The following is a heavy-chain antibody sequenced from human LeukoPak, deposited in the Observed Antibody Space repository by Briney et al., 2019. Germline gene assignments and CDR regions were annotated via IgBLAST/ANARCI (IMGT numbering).Heavy chain of an antibody. V-gene: IGHV4-59*01. Sequence: SETLSLTCTASGGSISSYYWSWIRQPPGKGLEWIGYIYYSGSTNYNPSLKSRVTISVDTSKNQFSLKLSSVTAADTAVYYCARDPGGNERLDYWGQGTLVTVSS. J-gene: IGHJ4*02. CDR1: GGSISSYY. CDR2: IYYSGST. CDR3: ARDPGGNERLDY. D-gene: IGHD4-23*01.